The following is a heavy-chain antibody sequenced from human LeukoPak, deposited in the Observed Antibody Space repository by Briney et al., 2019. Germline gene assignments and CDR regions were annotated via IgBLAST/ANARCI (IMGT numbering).Heavy chain of an antibody. CDR2: INWNGGST. J-gene: IGHJ6*03. D-gene: IGHD5-18*01. V-gene: IGHV3-20*04. CDR1: GFTFDDYG. CDR3: ARENGEYSYDYYYYYYMDV. Sequence: GSLRLSCAASGFTFDDYGMSWVRQAPGKGLEWVSGINWNGGSTGYADSVKGRFTISRDNAKNSLYLQMNSLRDEDTALYYCARENGEYSYDYYYYYYMDVWGKGTTVTVSS.